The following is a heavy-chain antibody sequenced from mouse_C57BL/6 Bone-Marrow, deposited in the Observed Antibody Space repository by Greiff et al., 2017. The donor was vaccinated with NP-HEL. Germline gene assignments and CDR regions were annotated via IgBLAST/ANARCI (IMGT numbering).Heavy chain of an antibody. CDR2: IDPSDSET. CDR3: ATYYGSSYWYFDV. V-gene: IGHV1-52*01. D-gene: IGHD1-1*01. J-gene: IGHJ1*03. Sequence: QVQLQQPGAELVRPGSSVKLSCKASGYTFTSYWMHWVKQRPIQGLEWIGNIDPSDSETHYNQKFKDKATLTVYKSSSTAYMQLSSLTSEDSAVYYCATYYGSSYWYFDVWGTGTTVTVSS. CDR1: GYTFTSYW.